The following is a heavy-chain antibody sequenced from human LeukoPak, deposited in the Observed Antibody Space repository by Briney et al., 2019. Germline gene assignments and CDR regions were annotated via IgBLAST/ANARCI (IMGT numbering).Heavy chain of an antibody. J-gene: IGHJ6*03. D-gene: IGHD4-17*01. Sequence: PGGSLRLSCAASGFTLSSYWMSWVRQAPGKGLEWVSAISGSGGSTYYADSVKGRFTISRDNSKNTLYLQMNSLRAEDTAVYYCARGPGLRDGDYIYYYYMDVWGKGTTVTVSS. CDR2: ISGSGGST. CDR3: ARGPGLRDGDYIYYYYMDV. CDR1: GFTLSSYW. V-gene: IGHV3-23*01.